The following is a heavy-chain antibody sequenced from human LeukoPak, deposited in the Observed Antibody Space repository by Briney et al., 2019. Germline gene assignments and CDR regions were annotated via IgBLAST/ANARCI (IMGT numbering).Heavy chain of an antibody. CDR3: ARVPALVQYAFDI. CDR2: IYYSGST. V-gene: IGHV4-59*01. D-gene: IGHD6-13*01. CDR1: NVSISSYY. Sequence: SQTLSLTCTVSNVSISSYYWSWIRQPPGKGLEWIGYIYYSGSTNYNPSLKSRVTISVDTSKNQFSLKLSSVTAADTAVYYCARVPALVQYAFDIWGQGTMVTVSS. J-gene: IGHJ3*02.